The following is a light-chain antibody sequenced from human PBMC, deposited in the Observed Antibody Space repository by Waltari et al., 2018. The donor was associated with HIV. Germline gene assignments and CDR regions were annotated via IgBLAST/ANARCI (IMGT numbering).Light chain of an antibody. J-gene: IGLJ2*01. V-gene: IGLV1-51*01. CDR1: ASYTRKRY. CDR3: GTWDTSLSVGI. CDR2: DSN. Sequence: SLLKLPPPVSATPRQFVTITIPRGASYTRKRYLSGYKQIPGTAPKLLIYDSNRRPSGIPDRFSGSKSGTSATLAITGLQSGDEADYFCGTWDTSLSVGIFGGGTKLTVL.